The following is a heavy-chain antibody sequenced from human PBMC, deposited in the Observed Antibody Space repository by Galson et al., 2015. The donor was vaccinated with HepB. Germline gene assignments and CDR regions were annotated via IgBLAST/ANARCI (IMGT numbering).Heavy chain of an antibody. CDR2: IDTSGSK. J-gene: IGHJ2*01. CDR1: GFIFTTYT. V-gene: IGHV3-23*05. Sequence: LRLSCAGSGFIFTTYTMSWLRPSPGKGLEWVSGIDTSGSKFYTDSVRGRFTVSRDDSQSTQYLQMNNLRAEDTAVYYCAKELHDDGAMYWYFELWGRGTLVTVSS. CDR3: AKELHDDGAMYWYFEL. D-gene: IGHD4-17*01.